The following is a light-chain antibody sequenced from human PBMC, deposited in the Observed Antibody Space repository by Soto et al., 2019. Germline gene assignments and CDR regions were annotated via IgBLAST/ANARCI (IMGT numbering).Light chain of an antibody. CDR2: DAS. CDR3: QQYNSAWT. J-gene: IGKJ1*01. CDR1: QSVSSW. V-gene: IGKV1-5*01. Sequence: DIQMTQSPSTLSASVGDRVTITCRASQSVSSWLAWFQQKPGKAPKLLIYDASSLESGVPSRFSGYGSGTEFPFTISSLQPDDFATYYCQQYNSAWTFGQGTKVEI.